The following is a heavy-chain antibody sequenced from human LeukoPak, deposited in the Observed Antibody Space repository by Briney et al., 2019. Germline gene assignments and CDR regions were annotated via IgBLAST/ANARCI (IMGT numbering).Heavy chain of an antibody. Sequence: SQTLSLTRTVSGGSISSGDYYWSWIRQPPGKGLEWIGYIYYSGSTYYNPSLKSRVTISVDTSKNQFSLKLSSVTAADTAVYYCARTTTVTDFDYWGQGTLVTVSS. CDR3: ARTTTVTDFDY. J-gene: IGHJ4*02. CDR2: IYYSGST. D-gene: IGHD4-17*01. CDR1: GGSISSGDYY. V-gene: IGHV4-30-4*01.